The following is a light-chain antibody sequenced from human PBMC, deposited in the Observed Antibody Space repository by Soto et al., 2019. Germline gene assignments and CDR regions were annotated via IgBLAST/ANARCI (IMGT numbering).Light chain of an antibody. CDR2: GVN. CDR1: TNDIGTYEY. J-gene: IGLJ1*01. Sequence: QSALTQPASVSGSPGQSITISCTGSTNDIGTYEYVSWHQHHPGKAPKLVIFGVNDRPSGISDRFSGSKSGNTASLTISGLQLEDEAVYYCSSYTTGRSLPWVFGTGKKLNVL. V-gene: IGLV2-14*01. CDR3: SSYTTGRSLPWV.